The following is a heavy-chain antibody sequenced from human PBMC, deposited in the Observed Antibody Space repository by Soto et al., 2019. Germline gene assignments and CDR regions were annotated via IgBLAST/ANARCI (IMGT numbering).Heavy chain of an antibody. Sequence: ASVKVSCKASGGTFSSYAISWVRQAPGQGLEWMGGIIPIFGTANYAQKFQGRVTITADESTSTAYMELSSLRSEDTAVYYCARSGLHNLDIVVVVAAYNWFDPWGQGTLVTVSS. CDR3: ARSGLHNLDIVVVVAAYNWFDP. CDR2: IIPIFGTA. D-gene: IGHD2-15*01. CDR1: GGTFSSYA. V-gene: IGHV1-69*13. J-gene: IGHJ5*02.